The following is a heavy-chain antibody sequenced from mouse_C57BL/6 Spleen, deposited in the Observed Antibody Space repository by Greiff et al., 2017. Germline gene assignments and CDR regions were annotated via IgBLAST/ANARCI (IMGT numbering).Heavy chain of an antibody. Sequence: VQLQQPGAELVKPGASVKLSCTASGYTFTSYWMHWVKQRPGQGLEWIGMIHPDSGSTNYNEKFKSKATLTVDKSSSTAYMQLSSLTSEDSAVYYCARNSPYYCDYWGQGTTLTVSS. J-gene: IGHJ2*01. V-gene: IGHV1-64*01. CDR2: IHPDSGST. CDR1: GYTFTSYW. CDR3: ARNSPYYCDY.